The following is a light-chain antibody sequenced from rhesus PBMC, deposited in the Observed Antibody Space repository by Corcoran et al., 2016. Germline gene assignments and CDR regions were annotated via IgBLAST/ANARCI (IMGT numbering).Light chain of an antibody. CDR1: QGISNW. Sequence: DIQMTQSPSSLSASVGDRVTISCRASQGISNWLAWYQQKPGKAPNLLIYRASNLETGVPSRFSGSGSVTDFTFTISSPQPEDVATYYCQQHDNSPPTFGGGTKVEIK. J-gene: IGKJ4*01. CDR3: QQHDNSPPT. CDR2: RAS. V-gene: IGKV1-69*01.